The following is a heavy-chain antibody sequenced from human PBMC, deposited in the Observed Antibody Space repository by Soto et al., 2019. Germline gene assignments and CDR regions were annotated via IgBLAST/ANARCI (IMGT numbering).Heavy chain of an antibody. Sequence: EVQLVESGGGLVQPGGSLRLSCTASGFTFSDSWMTWVRQAPGRGLEWVARIKPDESEKKYADSVKGRFSISIDNVKKPIYLQMASVQAEATAVYYCVSAGSTYASWGQRPLLTLSS. J-gene: IGHJ5*02. D-gene: IGHD2-2*01. CDR2: IKPDESEK. CDR1: GFTFSDSW. V-gene: IGHV3-7*01. CDR3: VSAGSTYAS.